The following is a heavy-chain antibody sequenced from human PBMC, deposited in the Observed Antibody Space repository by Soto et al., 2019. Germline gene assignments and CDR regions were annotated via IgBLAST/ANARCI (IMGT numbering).Heavy chain of an antibody. J-gene: IGHJ6*02. CDR2: INPNSGGT. CDR3: ARACLTSHYYYYGMNV. V-gene: IGHV1-2*04. Sequence: ASVKVSCKASGYTLTGYYMHWVRQAPGQGLEWMGWINPNSGGTNYAQKFQGWVTMTRDTSISTAYMELSRLRSDDTAVYYCARACLTSHYYYYGMNVWGQGTTVTVTS. D-gene: IGHD3-16*01. CDR1: GYTLTGYY.